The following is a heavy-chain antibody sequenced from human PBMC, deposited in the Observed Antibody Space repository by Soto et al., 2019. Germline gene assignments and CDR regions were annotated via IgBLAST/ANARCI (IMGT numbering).Heavy chain of an antibody. CDR3: ARGDWTGSFDY. V-gene: IGHV1-3*01. D-gene: IGHD1-1*01. CDR1: GYTFTSYA. Sequence: QVRLLQSGAEVKKPGASVKVSCKASGYTFTSYAMHWVRQAPGQRPEWMGWINAGNGNTKYSQKFPGRVTITRDTSASTAYMELSSLRSEDTAVYYCARGDWTGSFDYWGQETLVTVSS. J-gene: IGHJ4*02. CDR2: INAGNGNT.